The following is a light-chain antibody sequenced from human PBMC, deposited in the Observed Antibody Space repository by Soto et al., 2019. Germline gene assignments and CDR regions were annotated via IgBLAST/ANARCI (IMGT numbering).Light chain of an antibody. CDR2: SNN. J-gene: IGLJ1*01. Sequence: QSVLTQPPSASGTPGQRVTISCSGSSSNIGSNTVNWYQQLPGTAPKLLFYSNNQRPSGVPDRFSGSKSGTSASLAISGLQSEDEADYYCAAWDDSLNGYYVFGTGTKLTVL. V-gene: IGLV1-44*01. CDR1: SSNIGSNT. CDR3: AAWDDSLNGYYV.